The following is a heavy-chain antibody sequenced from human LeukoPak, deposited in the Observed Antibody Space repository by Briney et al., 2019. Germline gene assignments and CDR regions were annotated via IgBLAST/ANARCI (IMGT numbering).Heavy chain of an antibody. D-gene: IGHD1-7*01. V-gene: IGHV4-34*01. CDR3: ARNYVSYYFDY. Sequence: SETLSLTCAVYGGSFSGYYWSWIRQPPGKGLEWIGEINHSGSTNYNPSLKSRVTISVDTSKNQFSLKLSFVTAADTAVYYCARNYVSYYFDYWGQGTLVTVSS. CDR2: INHSGST. CDR1: GGSFSGYY. J-gene: IGHJ4*02.